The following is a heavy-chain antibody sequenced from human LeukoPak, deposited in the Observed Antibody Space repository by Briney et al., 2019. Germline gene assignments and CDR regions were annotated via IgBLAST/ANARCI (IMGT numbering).Heavy chain of an antibody. J-gene: IGHJ4*02. V-gene: IGHV3-23*01. CDR2: ISGSGGST. D-gene: IGHD3-22*01. Sequence: PGGSLRLSCAASGFKFSSYAMSWVRQAPGKGLEWVSAISGSGGSTYYADSVKGQFTITRDNSKNTLYLQMNSLRAEDTAVYYCAKDFYYYDGSGYWGSFDYWGQGTLVTVSS. CDR3: AKDFYYYDGSGYWGSFDY. CDR1: GFKFSSYA.